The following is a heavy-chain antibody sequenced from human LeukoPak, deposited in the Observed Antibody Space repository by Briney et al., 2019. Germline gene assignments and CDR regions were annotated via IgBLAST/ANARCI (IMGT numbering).Heavy chain of an antibody. CDR2: IYHSGST. J-gene: IGHJ4*02. D-gene: IGHD1-1*01. CDR1: GYSISSGYY. CDR3: ARLKRNDYGDY. Sequence: SETLSLTCTVSGYSISSGYYWGWIRQPPGKGLEWIGSIYHSGSTYYNPSLKSRVTISVDTSKNQFSLKLSSVTAADTAVYYCARLKRNDYGDYWGQGTLVTVSS. V-gene: IGHV4-38-2*02.